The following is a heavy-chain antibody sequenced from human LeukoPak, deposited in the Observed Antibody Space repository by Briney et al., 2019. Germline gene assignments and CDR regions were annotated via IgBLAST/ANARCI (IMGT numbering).Heavy chain of an antibody. CDR3: ARCPTSGSYFGPFDY. CDR1: GGSFSGYY. V-gene: IGHV4-34*01. Sequence: SETLSLTCAVYGGSFSGYYWNWIRQPPGKGLEWIGEINHSGSTNYNPSLKSRVTISVDTSKNQFSLKLSSVTAADTAVYYCARCPTSGSYFGPFDYWGQGTLVTVSS. J-gene: IGHJ4*02. D-gene: IGHD1-26*01. CDR2: INHSGST.